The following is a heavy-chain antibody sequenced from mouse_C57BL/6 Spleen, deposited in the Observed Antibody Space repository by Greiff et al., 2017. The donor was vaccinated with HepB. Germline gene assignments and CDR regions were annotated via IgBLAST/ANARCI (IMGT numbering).Heavy chain of an antibody. V-gene: IGHV5-16*01. CDR3: ARGYDGFAY. CDR1: GFTFSDYY. Sequence: EVKLMESEGGLVQPGSSMKLSCTASGFTFSDYYMAWVRQVPEKGLEWVANINYDGSSTYYLDSLKSRFIISRDNAKNILYLQMSSLKSEDTATYYCARGYDGFAYWGQGTLVTVSA. CDR2: INYDGSST. D-gene: IGHD2-12*01. J-gene: IGHJ3*01.